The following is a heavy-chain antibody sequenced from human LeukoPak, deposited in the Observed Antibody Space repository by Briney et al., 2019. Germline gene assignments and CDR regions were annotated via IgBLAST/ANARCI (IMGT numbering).Heavy chain of an antibody. D-gene: IGHD2-2*01. V-gene: IGHV4-31*03. Sequence: SETLSLTCTVSGGSINSGPYYWSWIRQHPGKGLEWIGYIHYSGSTYYNPSLKSRVIISVDTSKNQFSLKLSSVTAADTAMYYCARYCSSTKCPFDYWGQGTLVTVPS. CDR2: IHYSGST. CDR1: GGSINSGPYY. J-gene: IGHJ4*02. CDR3: ARYCSSTKCPFDY.